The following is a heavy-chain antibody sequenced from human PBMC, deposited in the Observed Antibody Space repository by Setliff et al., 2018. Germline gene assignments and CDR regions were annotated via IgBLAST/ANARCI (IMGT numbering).Heavy chain of an antibody. CDR1: GFTFSTYW. Sequence: GSLRLSCAASGFTFSTYWMSWVRQAPGKGLEWVANIKQDGSEKYYVDSVKGRFTISRDNAKNSLYLQMNSLRAEDTAVYYCGVLGTDVFDYWGQGTLVTVSS. V-gene: IGHV3-7*01. D-gene: IGHD7-27*01. J-gene: IGHJ4*02. CDR2: IKQDGSEK. CDR3: GVLGTDVFDY.